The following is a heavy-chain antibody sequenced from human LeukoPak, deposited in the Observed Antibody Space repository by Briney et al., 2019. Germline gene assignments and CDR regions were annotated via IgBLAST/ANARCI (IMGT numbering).Heavy chain of an antibody. CDR2: IYSGGST. J-gene: IGHJ3*02. Sequence: GGSPRLSCAASGFTVSSNYMSWVRQAPGKGLEWVSVIYSGGSTYYADSVKGRFTISRDNSKNTLYLQMNSLRAEDTAVYYCARDLNYYDSSADAFDIWGQGTMVTVSS. V-gene: IGHV3-53*01. D-gene: IGHD3-22*01. CDR3: ARDLNYYDSSADAFDI. CDR1: GFTVSSNY.